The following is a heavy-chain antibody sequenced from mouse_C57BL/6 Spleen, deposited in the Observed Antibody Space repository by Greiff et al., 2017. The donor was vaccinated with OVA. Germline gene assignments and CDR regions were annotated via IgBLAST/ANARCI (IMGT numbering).Heavy chain of an antibody. V-gene: IGHV1-19*01. CDR3: ARYGGGGGLGGVGG. CDR2: INPYNGGT. Sequence: VQLQQSGPVLVKPGASVKMSCKASGYTFTDYYMNWVKQSHGKSLEWIGVINPYNGGTSYNQKFKGKATLTVDKSSSTAYMELNSLTSEDSAVYYCARYGGGGGLGGVGGGGGGARVTGAA. CDR1: GYTFTDYY. D-gene: IGHD1-1*02. J-gene: IGHJ3*01.